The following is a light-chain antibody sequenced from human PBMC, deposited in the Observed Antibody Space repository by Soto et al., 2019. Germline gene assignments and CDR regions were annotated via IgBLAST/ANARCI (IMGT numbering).Light chain of an antibody. CDR3: QTGGTGIV. V-gene: IGLV4-69*01. CDR2: LNSDGSH. J-gene: IGLJ7*01. CDR1: SGHSSYT. Sequence: QLVLTQSPSVSASLGASVKLTCTLSSGHSSYTIAWHQQQPEKGPRYLMKLNSDGSHTKGDGIPDRFSGSSSGAERYLIISSLQSEDEADYYCQTGGTGIVFGGGTQLTVL.